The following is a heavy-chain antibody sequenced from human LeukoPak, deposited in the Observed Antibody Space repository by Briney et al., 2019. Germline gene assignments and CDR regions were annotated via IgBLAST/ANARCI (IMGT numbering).Heavy chain of an antibody. CDR1: GFTFSSYC. CDR2: ISSSSSYI. J-gene: IGHJ4*02. Sequence: GGSLRLSCKASGFTFSSYCINWVRQAPGKGLEWVSSISSSSSYIYYADSVKGRFTISRDNAKNSLYLQMNSLRAEDTAVYYCAKPVVPAASNMSFDYWGEGNLVTVSS. V-gene: IGHV3-21*01. CDR3: AKPVVPAASNMSFDY. D-gene: IGHD2-2*01.